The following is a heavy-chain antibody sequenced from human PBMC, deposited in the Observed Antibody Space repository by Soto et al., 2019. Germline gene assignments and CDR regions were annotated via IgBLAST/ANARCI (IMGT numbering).Heavy chain of an antibody. Sequence: VRLSWAASGFAFRNNVLSWVRQAPGKGLDWVSGITGSGRDTYYADSVKGRFTISRDNSKNMVFLQMNSLRAEDTALYYCAKNGLDNSPSAIDSWGPGTLVTVSS. V-gene: IGHV3-23*01. D-gene: IGHD2-8*01. CDR2: ITGSGRDT. J-gene: IGHJ4*02. CDR1: GFAFRNNV. CDR3: AKNGLDNSPSAIDS.